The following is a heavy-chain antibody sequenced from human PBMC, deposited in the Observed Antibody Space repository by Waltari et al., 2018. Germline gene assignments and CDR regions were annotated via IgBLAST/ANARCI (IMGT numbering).Heavy chain of an antibody. D-gene: IGHD3-16*02. CDR2: IYYSGST. V-gene: IGHV4-59*01. CDR1: GGSISSYY. J-gene: IGHJ5*02. CDR3: ARDLYDYVWGSYRYGWFDP. Sequence: QVQLQESGPGLVKPSETLSLTCTVSGGSISSYYWSWIRQPPWKGLEWIGYIYYSGSTNYNPSLKSRVTISVDTSKNQFSLKLSSVTAADTAVYYCARDLYDYVWGSYRYGWFDPWGQGTLVTVSS.